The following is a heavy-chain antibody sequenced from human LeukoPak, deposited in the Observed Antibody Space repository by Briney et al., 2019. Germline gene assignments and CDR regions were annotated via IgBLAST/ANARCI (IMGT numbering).Heavy chain of an antibody. CDR2: IYYSGST. CDR3: ARGQGDVLRYFDWLIYFDY. V-gene: IGHV4-39*07. Sequence: SETLSLTCTVSGGSISSSSYYWGWIRQPPGKGLEWIGSIYYSGSTYYNPSLKSRVTISVDTSKNQFSLKLSSVTAADTAVYYCARGQGDVLRYFDWLIYFDYWGQGTLVTVSS. D-gene: IGHD3-9*01. J-gene: IGHJ4*02. CDR1: GGSISSSSYY.